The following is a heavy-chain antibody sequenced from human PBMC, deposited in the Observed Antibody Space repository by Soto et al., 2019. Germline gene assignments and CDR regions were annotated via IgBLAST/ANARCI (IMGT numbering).Heavy chain of an antibody. CDR3: ARDPLTHGDRDLGYFDL. D-gene: IGHD4-17*01. CDR2: IWYDGSNK. J-gene: IGHJ2*01. Sequence: QVQLVESGGGVVQPGRSLRLSCAASGFTFSSYGMHWVRQAPGKGLEWVAVIWYDGSNKYYADSVKGRFTISRDNSKNTLYLQMNSLRAEDTAVYYCARDPLTHGDRDLGYFDLWGRGTLVTVSS. V-gene: IGHV3-33*01. CDR1: GFTFSSYG.